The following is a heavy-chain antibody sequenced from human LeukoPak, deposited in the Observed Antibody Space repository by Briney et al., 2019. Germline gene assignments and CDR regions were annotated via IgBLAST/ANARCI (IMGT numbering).Heavy chain of an antibody. CDR2: ISDDGETT. CDR1: GFTFAKFA. J-gene: IGHJ4*02. Sequence: PGESLRLSCAISGFTFAKFAMSWVRQAPGKGLEWVSTISDDGETTYYADSLRGRFTISRDNSRNTLYLQMNSLRVDDTAVYYCAGEVVASFFDFWGQGALVTVAS. D-gene: IGHD2-15*01. V-gene: IGHV3-23*01. CDR3: AGEVVASFFDF.